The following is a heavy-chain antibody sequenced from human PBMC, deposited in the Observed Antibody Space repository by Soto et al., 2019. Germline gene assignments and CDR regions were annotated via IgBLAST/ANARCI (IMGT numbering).Heavy chain of an antibody. CDR2: INSDGSST. CDR1: GFTFSSYW. J-gene: IGHJ3*02. Sequence: PGGSLRLSCAASGFTFSSYWMHWVRQAPGKGLVWVSRINSDGSSTSYADSVKGRFTISRDNAKNTLYLQMNSLRDEDTAVYYCAKEGYSYGYDAFDIWGQGTMVTVS. CDR3: AKEGYSYGYDAFDI. D-gene: IGHD5-18*01. V-gene: IGHV3-74*01.